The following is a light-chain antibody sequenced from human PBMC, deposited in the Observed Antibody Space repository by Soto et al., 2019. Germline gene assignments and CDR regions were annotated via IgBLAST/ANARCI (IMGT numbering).Light chain of an antibody. J-gene: IGLJ1*01. CDR1: SSNIGAGYE. CDR3: QSYDSSLSGYV. CDR2: ENN. Sequence: QSALTQPPSVSEAPGQRVTISFTGSSSNIGAGYEAHWYQQVPGTAPKLLIYENNNRPSGVPDRFSGSKSGTSASLAITGLQAEDEAEYYCQSYDSSLSGYVFGTGTKLTVL. V-gene: IGLV1-40*01.